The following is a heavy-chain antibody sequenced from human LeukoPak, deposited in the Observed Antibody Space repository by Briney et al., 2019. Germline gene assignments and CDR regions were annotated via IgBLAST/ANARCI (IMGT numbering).Heavy chain of an antibody. CDR1: GASVSGSPYY. CDR3: AKSGGYGLIDY. CDR2: IYSSGST. V-gene: IGHV4-39*01. J-gene: IGHJ4*02. Sequence: SETLSLTCTVSGASVSGSPYYWGWIRQPPGKGLEWIGSIYSSGSTYYNASLQSRVTISIETSKNQISLRLNSVTAADTAIYYCAKSGGYGLIDYWGQGTLVTVSS. D-gene: IGHD1-26*01.